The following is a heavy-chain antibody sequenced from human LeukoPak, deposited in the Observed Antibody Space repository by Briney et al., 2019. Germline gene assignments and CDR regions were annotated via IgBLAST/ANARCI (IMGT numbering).Heavy chain of an antibody. CDR1: GVSISSSSYY. CDR2: IYYSGST. V-gene: IGHV4-39*07. J-gene: IGHJ4*02. D-gene: IGHD3-22*01. Sequence: SETLSLTCTVSGVSISSSSYYWGWIRPPPGKGLEWIGSIYYSGSTYYNPSLKSRVTISVDTSKNQFSLKLSSVTAADTAVYYCARDFDSSGYNDYWGQGTLVTVSS. CDR3: ARDFDSSGYNDY.